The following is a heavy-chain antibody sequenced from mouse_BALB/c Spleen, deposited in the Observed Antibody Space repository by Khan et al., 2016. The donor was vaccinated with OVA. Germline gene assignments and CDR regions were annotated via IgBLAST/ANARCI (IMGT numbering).Heavy chain of an antibody. Sequence: QVRLQQSGAELAKPGASVKMSCTASGYSFTTYWMHWVKQRPGQGLEWIGYIVPSTGYTEYNQKFKDKATLTTDKSSSTAYMQLSSLTSEDSAVYYSARRGLYGILAYWGQGTLVTVSA. V-gene: IGHV1-7*01. CDR2: IVPSTGYT. D-gene: IGHD2-1*01. J-gene: IGHJ3*01. CDR3: ARRGLYGILAY. CDR1: GYSFTTYW.